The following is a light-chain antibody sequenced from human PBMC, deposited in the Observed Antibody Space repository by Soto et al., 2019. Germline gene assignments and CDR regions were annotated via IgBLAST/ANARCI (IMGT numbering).Light chain of an antibody. V-gene: IGLV1-40*01. CDR3: QYYDSSLSGYV. Sequence: QSVLTQPPSVSEAPGQRVTISCTGSSSNIGAGYEAHWYQQVPGTAPKLLIYENNNRPSGVPDRFSGSKSGTSASLAITGLQAEHEAEYYCQYYDSSLSGYVFGTGTKLTVL. CDR2: ENN. J-gene: IGLJ1*01. CDR1: SSNIGAGYE.